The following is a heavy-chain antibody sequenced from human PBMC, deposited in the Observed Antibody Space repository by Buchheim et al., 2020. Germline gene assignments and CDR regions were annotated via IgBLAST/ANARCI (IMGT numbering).Heavy chain of an antibody. V-gene: IGHV4-34*01. CDR2: INHSGST. D-gene: IGHD3-10*01. CDR1: GGSFSGYX. J-gene: IGHJ3*02. Sequence: QVQLQQWGAGLLKPSETLSLTCAVYGGSFSGYXWSWIRQPPGKGLEWIGEINHSGSTNYNPSLKSRVTXSVDTSKNQFSLKLSSVTAADTAVYYCARGRAYYGSGSYYNPPNAFDSWGQGT. CDR3: ARGRAYYGSGSYYNPPNAFDS.